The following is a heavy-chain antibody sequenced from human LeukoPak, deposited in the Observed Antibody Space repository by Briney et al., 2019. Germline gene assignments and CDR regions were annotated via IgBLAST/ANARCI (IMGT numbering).Heavy chain of an antibody. Sequence: PGGSLRLSCAASGFTFSSSWMHWVRQAPGKGLEWVSRISTYGSTTTYADSVKGRFTISRDNAENTLYLQMNSLRAEDTAVYYCAKDRRGYSYGRHGFDYWGQGTLVTVSS. CDR1: GFTFSSSW. D-gene: IGHD5-18*01. J-gene: IGHJ4*02. CDR2: ISTYGSTT. V-gene: IGHV3-74*01. CDR3: AKDRRGYSYGRHGFDY.